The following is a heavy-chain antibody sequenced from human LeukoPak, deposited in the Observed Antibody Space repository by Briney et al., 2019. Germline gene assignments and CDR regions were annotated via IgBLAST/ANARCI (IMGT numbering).Heavy chain of an antibody. J-gene: IGHJ5*02. D-gene: IGHD6-13*01. V-gene: IGHV3-7*05. CDR2: IRQDGSEK. CDR1: GFXFSSYW. CDR3: ARGGYSSSRFDP. Sequence: GGSLRLSCVASGFXFSSYWISWVRQAPGKGLEWVANIRQDGSEKYYVDSVKGRFTISRDNAKNSLYLQMNSLRAEDTAVYYCARGGYSSSRFDPWGQGTLVTVSS.